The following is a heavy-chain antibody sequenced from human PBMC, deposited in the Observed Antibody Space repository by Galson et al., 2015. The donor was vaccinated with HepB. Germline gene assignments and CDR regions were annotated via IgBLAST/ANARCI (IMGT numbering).Heavy chain of an antibody. J-gene: IGHJ4*02. Sequence: SVKVSCKASGYTFTSYAMHWVRQAPGQRLEWMGWINAGNGNTKYSQKFQGRVTITRDTSASTAYMELSSLRSEDTAVYYCAREYPKSLAYCSSTSCYLPDYWGQGTLVTVSS. D-gene: IGHD2-2*01. CDR2: INAGNGNT. CDR1: GYTFTSYA. V-gene: IGHV1-3*01. CDR3: AREYPKSLAYCSSTSCYLPDY.